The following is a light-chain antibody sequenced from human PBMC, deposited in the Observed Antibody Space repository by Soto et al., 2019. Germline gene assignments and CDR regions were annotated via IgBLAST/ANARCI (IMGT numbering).Light chain of an antibody. V-gene: IGKV3-20*01. CDR3: QHYGSSGT. CDR1: QGISKK. J-gene: IGKJ1*01. Sequence: IVMTQSPATLSVAPGGRVTFSRRASQGISKKVAWYQHKPGQAPSLLIYGASNRATGIPDRFSGSGSGTDFTLTIRRLEPEDFAVYYCQHYGSSGTFGQGTKVDIK. CDR2: GAS.